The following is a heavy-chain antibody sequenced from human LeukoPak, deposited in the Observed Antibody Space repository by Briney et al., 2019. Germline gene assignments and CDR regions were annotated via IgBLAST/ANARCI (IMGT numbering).Heavy chain of an antibody. V-gene: IGHV1-2*02. J-gene: IGHJ4*02. D-gene: IGHD1-20*01. CDR3: ARAPGITGSGGYFDY. CDR2: INPNSGGT. CDR1: GYTFTGHY. Sequence: ASVKVSCKASGYTFTGHYMHWVRQAPGQGLEWMGWINPNSGGTNYAQKFQGRVTMTRDTSITTAYMELSGLKSDDTAVYYCARAPGITGSGGYFDYWGQGTLVTVSS.